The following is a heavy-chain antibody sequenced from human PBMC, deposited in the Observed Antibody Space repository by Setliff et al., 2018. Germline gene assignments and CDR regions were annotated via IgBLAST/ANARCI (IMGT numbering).Heavy chain of an antibody. CDR3: ARGRAGHSGH. Sequence: PSETLSLTCTVSGGSISSGGHYWSWIRQHSGKGLEWIGYIYYSGSTSYYNPSLKSRVTISVDTSKNQFSLKLSSVTAADTAVYYCARGRAGHSGHWGQGTLVTVSS. V-gene: IGHV4-31*02. J-gene: IGHJ4*02. CDR2: IYYSGSTS. D-gene: IGHD6-19*01. CDR1: GGSISSGGHY.